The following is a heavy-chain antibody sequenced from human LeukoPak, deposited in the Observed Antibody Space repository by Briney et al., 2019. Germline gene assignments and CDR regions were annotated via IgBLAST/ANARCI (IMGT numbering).Heavy chain of an antibody. CDR1: GGSISSYY. D-gene: IGHD3-10*01. Sequence: PSETLSLTCTVSGGSISSYYWSWIRQPAGKGLEWIGRIYTSGSTNYNPSLKSRVTMSVDTSKNQFSLKLSSVTAADTAVYYCARGGYYDSGSYYDFDCWGQGTLVTVSS. CDR2: IYTSGST. CDR3: ARGGYYDSGSYYDFDC. V-gene: IGHV4-4*07. J-gene: IGHJ4*02.